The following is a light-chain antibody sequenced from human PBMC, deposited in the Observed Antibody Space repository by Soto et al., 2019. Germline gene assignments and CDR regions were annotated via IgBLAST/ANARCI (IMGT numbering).Light chain of an antibody. CDR2: WAS. Sequence: DIVMTQSPDSLAVSLGARATINSRASQSLFSSSNNKNRLSWYQQKPGQPXKLLLYWASTRESGVPDRFSVIVSGTDLSITISSLQAEDGAVYDGQQYYSSPRTFGQGTKVDIK. V-gene: IGKV4-1*01. CDR1: QSLFSSSNNKNR. CDR3: QQYYSSPRT. J-gene: IGKJ1*01.